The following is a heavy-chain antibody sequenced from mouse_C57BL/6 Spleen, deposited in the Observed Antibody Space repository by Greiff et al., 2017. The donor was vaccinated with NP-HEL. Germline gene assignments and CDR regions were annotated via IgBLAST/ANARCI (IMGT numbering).Heavy chain of an antibody. D-gene: IGHD2-5*01. J-gene: IGHJ4*01. CDR3: TTGGYYSNSLDY. CDR2: LDPENGDT. CDR1: GFNIKDDY. V-gene: IGHV14-4*01. Sequence: VQLKESGAELVRPGASVKLSCTASGFNIKDDYMHWVKQRPEQGLEWIGWLDPENGDTEYASKFQGKATITADTSSNTAYLPLSSLTSEDTAVYYCTTGGYYSNSLDYWGQGTSVTVSS.